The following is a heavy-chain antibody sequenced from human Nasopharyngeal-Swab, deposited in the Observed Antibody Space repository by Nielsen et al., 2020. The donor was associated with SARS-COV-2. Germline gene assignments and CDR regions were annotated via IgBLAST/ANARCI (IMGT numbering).Heavy chain of an antibody. V-gene: IGHV4-39*07. J-gene: IGHJ5*02. CDR3: ARAIKIFGAVVGSFDP. Sequence: SETLSLTCSVSGGSMTSNNYYWGWIRQPPEKGLEWIGNIYYNGITCYNPSLKSRVTISLDTSKSQFSLKLTSVTAADTAVYYCARAIKIFGAVVGSFDPWGQGTLVTVSS. CDR2: IYYNGIT. D-gene: IGHD3-3*01. CDR1: GGSMTSNNYY.